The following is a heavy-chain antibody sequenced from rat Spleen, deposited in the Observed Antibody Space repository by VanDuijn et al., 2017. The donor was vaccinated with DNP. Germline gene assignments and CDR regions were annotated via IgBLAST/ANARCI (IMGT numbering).Heavy chain of an antibody. V-gene: IGHV2-30*01. Sequence: QVQLKESGPGLVQPSQTLSLTCTVSGFSLTNYNVHWVRQPPGKGLVWMGIIWTGGSTDYNSALKSRLSISRDTAKSQVFLKMNSLQTEDIATYYCARGEYYFDYWGQGVMVTVSS. CDR2: IWTGGST. CDR3: ARGEYYFDY. J-gene: IGHJ2*01. D-gene: IGHD5-1*01. CDR1: GFSLTNYN.